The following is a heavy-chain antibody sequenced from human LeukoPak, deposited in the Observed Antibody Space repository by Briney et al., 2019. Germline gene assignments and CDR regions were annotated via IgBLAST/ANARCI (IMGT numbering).Heavy chain of an antibody. Sequence: QTGGSLRLSCAASGFTFSSYGMHWVRQAPGKGLEWVAVISYDGSNKYYADSVKGRFTISRDNSKNTLYLQMNSLRAEDTAVYYCAKGTYDYVWGNFDYWGQGTLVTVSS. CDR1: GFTFSSYG. D-gene: IGHD3-16*01. J-gene: IGHJ4*02. CDR2: ISYDGSNK. V-gene: IGHV3-30*18. CDR3: AKGTYDYVWGNFDY.